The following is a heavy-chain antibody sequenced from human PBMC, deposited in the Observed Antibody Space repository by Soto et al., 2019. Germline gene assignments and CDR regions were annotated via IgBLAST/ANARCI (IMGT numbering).Heavy chain of an antibody. CDR1: GYTFASYG. D-gene: IGHD3-10*01. V-gene: IGHV1-18*01. Sequence: ASVKVSCKASGYTFASYGISWVRQAPGQGLEWMGWISAYNGNTNYAQKFQGRVTMTTDTSTSTAYMELRSLTADDTAVYYCARSAYGSGDGNDHWGQGTPVTVSS. CDR2: ISAYNGNT. J-gene: IGHJ4*02. CDR3: ARSAYGSGDGNDH.